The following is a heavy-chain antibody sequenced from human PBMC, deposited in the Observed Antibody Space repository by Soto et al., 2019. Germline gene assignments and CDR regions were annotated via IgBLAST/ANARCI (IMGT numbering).Heavy chain of an antibody. V-gene: IGHV1-8*01. CDR3: ARGAYIWGSYRSSDLPIN. J-gene: IGHJ4*02. Sequence: QVQLVQSGAEVKKPGASVKVSCKASGYTFTSYDINWVRQATGQGLEWMGWMNPNSGNTGYAQKFQGRVTMTRNTSLSTAYMELSSLRSEDTAVYYCARGAYIWGSYRSSDLPINWGQGTLVTVSS. CDR2: MNPNSGNT. CDR1: GYTFTSYD. D-gene: IGHD3-16*02.